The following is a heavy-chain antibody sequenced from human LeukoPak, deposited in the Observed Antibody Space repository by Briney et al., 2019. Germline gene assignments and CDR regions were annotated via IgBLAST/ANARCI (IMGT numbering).Heavy chain of an antibody. CDR2: IIPILGIA. D-gene: IGHD3-10*01. J-gene: IGHJ4*02. CDR1: GGTFSSYT. CDR3: ARVPLRITMVRGVTTPFQHSYFDY. Sequence: SVKVSCKASGGTFSSYTISWVRQAPGQGREWMGRIIPILGIANYAQKFQGRVTITADKSTSTAYMELSSLRSEDTAVYYCARVPLRITMVRGVTTPFQHSYFDYWGQGTLVTVSS. V-gene: IGHV1-69*02.